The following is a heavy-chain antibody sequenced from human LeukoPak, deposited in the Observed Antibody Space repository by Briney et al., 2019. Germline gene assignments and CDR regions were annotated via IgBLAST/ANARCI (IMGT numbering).Heavy chain of an antibody. CDR3: ARLYCYDTRGQFDY. V-gene: IGHV3-21*04. CDR1: GFTFSSYS. Sequence: GGSLRLSCAASGFTFSSYSMNWVRQAPGKGLEWVSSISSSSSYIYYAPSVKGRFTIPRDNAKNPLYLQMNSLRAEDTALYYCARLYCYDTRGQFDYWGQGTLVTVSS. J-gene: IGHJ4*02. CDR2: ISSSSSYI. D-gene: IGHD3-22*01.